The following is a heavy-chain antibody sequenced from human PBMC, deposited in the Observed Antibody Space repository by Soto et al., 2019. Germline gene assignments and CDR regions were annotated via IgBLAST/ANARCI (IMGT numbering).Heavy chain of an antibody. CDR1: GYSFTSYW. CDR3: ARLLPYYYDSSGYYDPDYYYYGMDV. D-gene: IGHD3-22*01. Sequence: GESLKISCKGSGYSFTSYWIGWVRQMPGKGLEWMGIIYPGDSDTRYSPSFQGQVTISADKSISTAYLQWSSLKASDTAMYYCARLLPYYYDSSGYYDPDYYYYGMDVWGQGTTVTVSS. CDR2: IYPGDSDT. V-gene: IGHV5-51*01. J-gene: IGHJ6*02.